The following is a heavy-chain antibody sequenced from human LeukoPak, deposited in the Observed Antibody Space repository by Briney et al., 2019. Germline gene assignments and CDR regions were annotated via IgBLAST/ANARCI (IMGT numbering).Heavy chain of an antibody. J-gene: IGHJ4*02. CDR1: GFTFDDYA. V-gene: IGHV3-9*01. CDR2: ISWNSGSI. CDR3: AKDLGFSEGPIDY. Sequence: GGSLRLSCAASGFTFDDYAMHWVRKAPGTGLEWVSGISWNSGSIGYADSVKGRFTICRDNAKNSLYLQTNSLRAEDTALYYCAKDLGFSEGPIDYWGQGTLVTVSS.